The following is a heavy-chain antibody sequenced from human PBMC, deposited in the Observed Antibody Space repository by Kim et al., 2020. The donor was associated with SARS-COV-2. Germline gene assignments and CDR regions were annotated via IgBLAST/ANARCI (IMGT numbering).Heavy chain of an antibody. CDR3: ARHGGDGYNSYYYGMDV. D-gene: IGHD5-12*01. Sequence: SETLSLTCTVSGGSISSSSYYWGWIRPPPLHGLSLIGILYYRWSTYYNPSIQSRVTISVDTSKNQLSLKLSSVTAADTAVYYWARHGGDGYNSYYYGMDVWGQGTTVTVSS. V-gene: IGHV4-39*01. CDR1: GGSISSSSYY. CDR2: LYYRWST. J-gene: IGHJ6*02.